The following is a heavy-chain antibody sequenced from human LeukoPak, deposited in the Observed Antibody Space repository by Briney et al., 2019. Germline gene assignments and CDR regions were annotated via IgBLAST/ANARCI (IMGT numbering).Heavy chain of an antibody. Sequence: ASVKVSCKASGYTFTSYYMHWVRQAPGQGLERMGWINPNSGGTNYAQKFQGRVTMTRDTSISTAYMELSRLRSDDTAVYYCASGLNYGDLFDYWGQGTLVTVSS. V-gene: IGHV1-2*02. J-gene: IGHJ4*02. CDR1: GYTFTSYY. D-gene: IGHD4-17*01. CDR2: INPNSGGT. CDR3: ASGLNYGDLFDY.